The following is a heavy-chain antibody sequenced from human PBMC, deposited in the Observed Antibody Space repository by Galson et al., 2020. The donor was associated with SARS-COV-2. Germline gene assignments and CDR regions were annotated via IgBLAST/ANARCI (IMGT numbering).Heavy chain of an antibody. CDR2: ISYSGST. V-gene: IGHV4-31*03. CDR1: GGSFSRDTHY. CDR3: ARVVARVMVRGVKRHWYFDL. J-gene: IGHJ2*01. D-gene: IGHD3-10*01. Sequence: SETLSLTCTVSGGSFSRDTHYWSWIRQHPGKGLEWIGYISYSGSTYYNPSLKSRVTISLQTSENQFSLRLSSVTAADTAVYYCARVVARVMVRGVKRHWYFDLWGRGTLVTVSS.